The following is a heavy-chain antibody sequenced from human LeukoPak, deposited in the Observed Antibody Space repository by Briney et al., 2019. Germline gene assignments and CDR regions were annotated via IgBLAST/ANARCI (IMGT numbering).Heavy chain of an antibody. CDR1: GGTFSSYA. J-gene: IGHJ5*02. CDR3: ARGGYCSSTSCYALKNNWFDP. CDR2: IIPIFGTA. Sequence: GASVKVSCKASGGTFSSYAISWVRQAPGQGLEWMGGIIPIFGTANYAQKFQGRVTITADKSTSTAYMELSSLRSEDTAVYYCARGGYCSSTSCYALKNNWFDPWGQGTLVTVSS. V-gene: IGHV1-69*06. D-gene: IGHD2-2*03.